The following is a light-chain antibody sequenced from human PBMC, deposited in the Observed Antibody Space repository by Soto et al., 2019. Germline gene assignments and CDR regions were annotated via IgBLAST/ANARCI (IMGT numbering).Light chain of an antibody. CDR1: QSIVNS. Sequence: EVVMTQSPATLSVSPGEVATLSCRASQSIVNSLAWYQQKPGQTPRLLIYGASTGVTGVLARFSGSGSGTDFTITITNLQSEDFAVYYCTRYNNWPEYTFGQGTKLDIK. CDR3: TRYNNWPEYT. V-gene: IGKV3-15*01. CDR2: GAS. J-gene: IGKJ2*01.